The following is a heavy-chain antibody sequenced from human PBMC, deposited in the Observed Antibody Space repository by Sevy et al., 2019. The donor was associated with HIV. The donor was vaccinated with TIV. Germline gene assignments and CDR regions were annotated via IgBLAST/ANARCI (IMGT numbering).Heavy chain of an antibody. CDR2: IIPIFGTP. Sequence: ASVKVSCKASGDTFSTYGLSWVRQAPGQGLEWMGGIIPIFGTPNYAQKFRGRVTITADESASTAYMERSSLRSEDTALYYCAREGGVATTGDHDAFDIWGHGTLVTVSS. CDR3: AREGGVATTGDHDAFDI. V-gene: IGHV1-69*13. J-gene: IGHJ3*02. CDR1: GDTFSTYG. D-gene: IGHD7-27*01.